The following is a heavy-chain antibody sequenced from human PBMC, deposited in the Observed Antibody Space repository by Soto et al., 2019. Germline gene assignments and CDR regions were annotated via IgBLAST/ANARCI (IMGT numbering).Heavy chain of an antibody. J-gene: IGHJ4*02. V-gene: IGHV3-23*01. Sequence: EVQLLESGGGLVQPGGSLRLSCAASGFTFSSYAMSWVRQAPGKGLEWVSAISGSGGSTYYADSVKGRFTISRDNSKNTLYLQMNSLRAENTAVYYCAKRDCSGGSCYLGDYWGQGTLVTVSS. CDR2: ISGSGGST. D-gene: IGHD2-15*01. CDR1: GFTFSSYA. CDR3: AKRDCSGGSCYLGDY.